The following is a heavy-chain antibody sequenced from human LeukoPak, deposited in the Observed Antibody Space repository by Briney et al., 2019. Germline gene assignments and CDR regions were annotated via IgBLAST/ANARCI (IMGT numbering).Heavy chain of an antibody. V-gene: IGHV3-15*01. CDR3: TTDSSGWHYFDY. Sequence: PGGSLRLSCAASGFTFSNAWMSWVHQAPGKGLEWVGRIKSKTDGGTTDYAAPVKGRFTISRDDSKNTLYLQMNSLKTEDTAVYYCTTDSSGWHYFDYWGQGTLVTVSS. CDR1: GFTFSNAW. J-gene: IGHJ4*02. D-gene: IGHD6-19*01. CDR2: IKSKTDGGTT.